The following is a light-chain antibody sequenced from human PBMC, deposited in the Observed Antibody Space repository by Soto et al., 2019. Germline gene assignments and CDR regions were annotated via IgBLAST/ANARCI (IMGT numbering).Light chain of an antibody. J-gene: IGLJ2*01. Sequence: ALTQPASVSGSPGQSITISCTGTSSDVGGYNYVSWYQQHPGKAPKLMIYDVSNRPSGVSNRFSGSKSGNTASLTISGLQAEDEADYYCSSYTISSTLVVFGGGTQLTVL. V-gene: IGLV2-14*01. CDR3: SSYTISSTLVV. CDR2: DVS. CDR1: SSDVGGYNY.